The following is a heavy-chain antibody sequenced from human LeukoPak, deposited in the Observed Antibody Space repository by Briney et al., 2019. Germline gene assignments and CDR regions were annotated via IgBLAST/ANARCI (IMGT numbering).Heavy chain of an antibody. J-gene: IGHJ4*02. Sequence: GGSLRLSCAASGFTFSSYGMHWVRQAPGKGLEWVAVISYGGSNKYYADSVRGRFTISRDNSKNTLYLQMDSLRADDTAGYYCAKGPGDGYNYNCFDCGGQGTLVTVSS. CDR3: AKGPGDGYNYNCFDC. V-gene: IGHV3-30*18. CDR2: ISYGGSNK. D-gene: IGHD5-24*01. CDR1: GFTFSSYG.